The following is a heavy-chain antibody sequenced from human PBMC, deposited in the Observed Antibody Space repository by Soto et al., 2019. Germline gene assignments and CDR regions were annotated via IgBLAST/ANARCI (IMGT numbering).Heavy chain of an antibody. CDR2: INPNSGGT. CDR3: ARGLRTYYYDSSGYYHDD. V-gene: IGHV1-2*04. D-gene: IGHD3-22*01. Sequence: ASVKVSCKASGYTFTGYYMHWVRQAPGQGLEWMGWINPNSGGTNYAQKFQGWVTMTRDTSISTAYMELSRLRSDDTAVYYCARGLRTYYYDSSGYYHDDWGQGTRVTVAS. CDR1: GYTFTGYY. J-gene: IGHJ4*02.